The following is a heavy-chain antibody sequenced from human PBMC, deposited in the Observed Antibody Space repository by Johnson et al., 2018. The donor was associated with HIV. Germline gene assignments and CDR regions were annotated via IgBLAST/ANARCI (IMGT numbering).Heavy chain of an antibody. D-gene: IGHD2-21*02. J-gene: IGHJ3*02. V-gene: IGHV3-20*04. CDR2: INWNGGST. Sequence: VQLVESGGGVVRPGGSLRLSCVTSGFTFDFHDMSWVRQVPGEGLEWVSGINWNGGSTTYADSVKGRFTISRDNAKNSLYLQMNSLRAADTALYYCVRVGEYCGGDCYSGVDGFDIWGQGTMVTVSS. CDR3: VRVGEYCGGDCYSGVDGFDI. CDR1: GFTFDFHD.